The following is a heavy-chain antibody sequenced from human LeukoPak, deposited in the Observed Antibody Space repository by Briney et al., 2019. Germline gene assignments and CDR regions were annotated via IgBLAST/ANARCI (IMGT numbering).Heavy chain of an antibody. J-gene: IGHJ4*02. Sequence: RSLRLSCAASGFTFSSYAMHWVRQAPGKGLEWVAVISYDGSNKYYADSVKGRFTISRDNSKNTLYLQMNSLRAEDTAVYYCARDRGYSSSWPLDYWGQGTLATVSS. V-gene: IGHV3-30*04. CDR1: GFTFSSYA. D-gene: IGHD6-13*01. CDR2: ISYDGSNK. CDR3: ARDRGYSSSWPLDY.